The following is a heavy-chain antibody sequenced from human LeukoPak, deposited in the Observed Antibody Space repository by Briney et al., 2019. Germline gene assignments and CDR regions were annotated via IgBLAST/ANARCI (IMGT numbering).Heavy chain of an antibody. D-gene: IGHD1-7*01. CDR3: AGDQGGTTWYYYGMDV. J-gene: IGHJ6*02. CDR2: IYTSGST. Sequence: SETLSLTCTVSGGSISSGSYYWSWIRQPAGKGLEWIGRIYTSGSTNYNPSLKSRVTISVDTSKNQFSLKLSSVTAADTAVYYCAGDQGGTTWYYYGMDVWGQGTRVTVSS. CDR1: GGSISSGSYY. V-gene: IGHV4-61*02.